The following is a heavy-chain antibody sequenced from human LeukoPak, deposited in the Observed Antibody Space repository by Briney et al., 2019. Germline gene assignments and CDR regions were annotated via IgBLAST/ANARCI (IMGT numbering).Heavy chain of an antibody. CDR1: GDTFTSYG. CDR3: ARGRQMTTVTPHDY. D-gene: IGHD4-11*01. CDR2: ISAYSGNT. J-gene: IGHJ4*02. Sequence: ASVKVSCKASGDTFTSYGISWVRQAPGQGLEWMGWISAYSGNTNYAQKLQGRVTMTTDTSTSTAYMELRSLRSDDTAVYYCARGRQMTTVTPHDYWGQGTLVTVSS. V-gene: IGHV1-18*01.